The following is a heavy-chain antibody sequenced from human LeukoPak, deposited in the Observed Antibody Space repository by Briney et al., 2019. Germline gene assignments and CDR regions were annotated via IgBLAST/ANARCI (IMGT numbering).Heavy chain of an antibody. Sequence: GGSLRLSCAASGFTFSSYGMHWVRQAPGKGLEWVSYISSSGSTIYYADSVKGRFTISRDNAKNSLYLQMNSLRAEDTAVYYCARDGGYSGYAKDWFDPWGQGTLVTVSS. CDR2: ISSSGSTI. CDR1: GFTFSSYG. V-gene: IGHV3-48*04. D-gene: IGHD5-12*01. J-gene: IGHJ5*02. CDR3: ARDGGYSGYAKDWFDP.